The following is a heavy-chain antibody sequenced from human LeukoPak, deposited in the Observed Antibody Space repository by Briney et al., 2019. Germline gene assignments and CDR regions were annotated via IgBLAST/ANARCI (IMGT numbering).Heavy chain of an antibody. D-gene: IGHD1-26*01. Sequence: PGGSLRLSCAASEFSVGTNYMTWVRQAPGKGLEWVSLIYSGGSTYYADSVKGRFTISRDNSKNTLYLQMNSLRAEDTAVYYCARVGASTGAFDIWGQGTMVTVSS. CDR2: IYSGGST. J-gene: IGHJ3*02. V-gene: IGHV3-66*01. CDR3: ARVGASTGAFDI. CDR1: EFSVGTNY.